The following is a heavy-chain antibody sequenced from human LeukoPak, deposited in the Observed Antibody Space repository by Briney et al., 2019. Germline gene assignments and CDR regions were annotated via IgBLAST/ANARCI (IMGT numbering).Heavy chain of an antibody. D-gene: IGHD2-15*01. CDR3: AREDIVVFNDAFDI. Sequence: SETLSLTCAVYGGSFSGYYWSWIRQPPGKGLEWIGEINHSGSTNYKPSVKSRVTISVDTSRNQFSLKLSSVTAADTAVYYCAREDIVVFNDAFDIWGQGTMVTVSS. V-gene: IGHV4-34*01. CDR2: INHSGST. CDR1: GGSFSGYY. J-gene: IGHJ3*02.